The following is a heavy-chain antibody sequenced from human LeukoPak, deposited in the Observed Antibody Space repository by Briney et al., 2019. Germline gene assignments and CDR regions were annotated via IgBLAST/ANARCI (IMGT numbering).Heavy chain of an antibody. CDR3: ARDVSGSGYYVKTWYFDL. V-gene: IGHV1-8*01. CDR2: MNPNSGNT. J-gene: IGHJ2*01. Sequence: GASVKVSCKASGYTFTGYDINWVRQATGQGLEWMGWMNPNSGNTGYAQKFQGRVTTTRNTSISTAYMELSSLRSEDTAVYYCARDVSGSGYYVKTWYFDLWGRGTLVTVSS. CDR1: GYTFTGYD. D-gene: IGHD3-3*01.